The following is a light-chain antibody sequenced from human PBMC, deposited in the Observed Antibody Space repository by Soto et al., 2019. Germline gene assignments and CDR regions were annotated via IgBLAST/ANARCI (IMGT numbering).Light chain of an antibody. Sequence: EIVLTQSPGTLSLSPGERATLSCRASQSVTSSYLAWYQQKPGQTPRLLIYGASSRVTGIPDRFSGSGSGSDFTLTISRLEPEDFAVYYCQQYHSSPLTFGGGTKVEIK. J-gene: IGKJ4*01. CDR2: GAS. CDR3: QQYHSSPLT. CDR1: QSVTSSY. V-gene: IGKV3-20*01.